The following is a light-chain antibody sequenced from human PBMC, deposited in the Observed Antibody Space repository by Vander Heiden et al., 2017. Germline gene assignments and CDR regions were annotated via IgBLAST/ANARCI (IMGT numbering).Light chain of an antibody. CDR1: HTLVHRDGNTY. J-gene: IGKJ4*01. CDR2: KVS. CDR3: TQNRDYIT. Sequence: DIVLTQTPVSSLLTLGQPASISCRSSHTLVHRDGNTYLSWLHQRPGQPLRLLIYKVSNRFYGVTDRFSGSGAGTDFTLTISRGEADDVGIYYCTQNRDYITFGGGTKVKIK. V-gene: IGKV2-24*01.